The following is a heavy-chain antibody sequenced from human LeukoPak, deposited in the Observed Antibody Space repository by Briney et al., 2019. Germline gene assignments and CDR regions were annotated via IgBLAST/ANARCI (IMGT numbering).Heavy chain of an antibody. CDR3: ARDMIVVVIRGPVGY. J-gene: IGHJ3*01. Sequence: GGSLRLYCAASGFTFSSYDMSWVRQAPGKGLEWVSGISGSGGSTYYADSVKGRFTISRANSKNTLYLQMSRLRAVSTGVYYCARDMIVVVIRGPVGYCGQGRLGTVSS. CDR1: GFTFSSYD. V-gene: IGHV3-23*01. D-gene: IGHD3-22*01. CDR2: ISGSGGST.